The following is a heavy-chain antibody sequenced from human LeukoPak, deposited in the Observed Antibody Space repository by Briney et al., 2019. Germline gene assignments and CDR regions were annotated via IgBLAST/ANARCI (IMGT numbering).Heavy chain of an antibody. Sequence: PSETLSLTCTVSGGSISSYYWSWIRQPPGKGLEWIGYIFYSGSTNYNPSLKSRVTISVDTSKNQFSLKLTSVTAADTAVYYCTRGLIAAPGSAWLGYYYYYMDVWGKGTTVTVSS. CDR1: GGSISSYY. J-gene: IGHJ6*03. V-gene: IGHV4-59*08. D-gene: IGHD6-13*01. CDR2: IFYSGST. CDR3: TRGLIAAPGSAWLGYYYYYMDV.